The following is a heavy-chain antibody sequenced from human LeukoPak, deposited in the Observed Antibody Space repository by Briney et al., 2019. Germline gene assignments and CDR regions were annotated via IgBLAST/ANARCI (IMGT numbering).Heavy chain of an antibody. V-gene: IGHV3-30*04. Sequence: SGGSLRLSCAASGFTFSSYAMHWVRQAPGKGLEWVAVISYDGSNKYYADSVKGRFTISRDNSKNTLYLQMNSLRAADTAVYYCAKTIGYSYAGGRFDPWGQGTLVTVSS. CDR3: AKTIGYSYAGGRFDP. J-gene: IGHJ5*02. D-gene: IGHD5-18*01. CDR1: GFTFSSYA. CDR2: ISYDGSNK.